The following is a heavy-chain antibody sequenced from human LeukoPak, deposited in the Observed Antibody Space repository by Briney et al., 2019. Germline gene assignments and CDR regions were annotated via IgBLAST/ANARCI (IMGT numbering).Heavy chain of an antibody. CDR3: ARSHLVVVAAADAFDI. Sequence: GRSLRLSCVASGFTFSSYAMHWVRQAPGKGLEWVAVISYDGSNKYYADSVKGRFTISRDNSKNTLYLQMNSLRAEDTAVYYCARSHLVVVAAADAFDIWGQGTMVTVSS. D-gene: IGHD2-15*01. CDR1: GFTFSSYA. V-gene: IGHV3-30-3*01. J-gene: IGHJ3*02. CDR2: ISYDGSNK.